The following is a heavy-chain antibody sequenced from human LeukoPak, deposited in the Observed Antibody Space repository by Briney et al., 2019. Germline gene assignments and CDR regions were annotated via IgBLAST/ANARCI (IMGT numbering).Heavy chain of an antibody. V-gene: IGHV3-21*01. CDR1: GFTFTSYS. CDR3: AQGSLSGSYLFV. Sequence: GGSHRLSCAASGFTFTSYSMNWVRQAPGKGLEWVSSISSSSSYIYYADSVKGRFTISRDNAKNSLYLQMNSLRAEDTAVYYCAQGSLSGSYLFVWGQGTLVTVSS. CDR2: ISSSSSYI. D-gene: IGHD3-22*01. J-gene: IGHJ4*02.